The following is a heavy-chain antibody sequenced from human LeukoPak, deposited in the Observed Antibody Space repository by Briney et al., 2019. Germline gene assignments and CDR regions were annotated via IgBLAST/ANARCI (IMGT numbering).Heavy chain of an antibody. Sequence: SGTLSLTCVVSGDSISTTNWWTWVRQSPGKGLEWIGEIYHSGTANYNPSLKSRVTISLDKSKNQFSLKLRSLTAADTAVYYCARGSRYYYDSSGYLFDYWGQGTLVTVSS. CDR1: GDSISTTNW. D-gene: IGHD3-22*01. CDR3: ARGSRYYYDSSGYLFDY. V-gene: IGHV4-4*02. J-gene: IGHJ4*02. CDR2: IYHSGTA.